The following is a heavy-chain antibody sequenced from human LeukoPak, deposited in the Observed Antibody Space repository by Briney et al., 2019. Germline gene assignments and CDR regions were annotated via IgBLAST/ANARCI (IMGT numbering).Heavy chain of an antibody. D-gene: IGHD1-26*01. CDR3: ARDSGGATGY. J-gene: IGHJ4*02. Sequence: GGSLRLSCAASGFTFSSYAMNGVRQAPGKGLEWVSGISGSGDSTYYADSVKGRFTISRDNSKNTLYLQMNSLRAEDTAVYYCARDSGGATGYWGQGTLVTVSS. V-gene: IGHV3-23*01. CDR2: ISGSGDST. CDR1: GFTFSSYA.